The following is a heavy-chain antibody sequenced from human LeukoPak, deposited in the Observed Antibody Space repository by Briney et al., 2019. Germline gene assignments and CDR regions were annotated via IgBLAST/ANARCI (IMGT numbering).Heavy chain of an antibody. J-gene: IGHJ4*02. CDR2: ISGSGGST. V-gene: IGHV3-23*01. CDR1: GFTFSSYA. Sequence: GGSLRLSCAASGFTFSSYAMSWVRQAPGKGLEWVSAISGSGGSTYYADSVKGRFTISRDNSKNTLYLQMNSLRAEDTAVYYCARAEYSSSWYLYSPYYFDYWGQGTLVTVSS. D-gene: IGHD6-13*01. CDR3: ARAEYSSSWYLYSPYYFDY.